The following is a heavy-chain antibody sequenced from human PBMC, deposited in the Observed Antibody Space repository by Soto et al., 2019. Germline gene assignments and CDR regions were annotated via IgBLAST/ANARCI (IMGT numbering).Heavy chain of an antibody. D-gene: IGHD3-3*01. CDR3: ARGRFLDF. Sequence: QVQLQESGPGLVKPSQTLSLTCSVSGASISAGNYYWTWIRQSPSRGLEWIGYVYYSGSTYYNPSLQSRVTLSADTSNNYYSLKLNSVTVADTAVYFCARGRFLDFWGQGILVTVSS. J-gene: IGHJ4*02. CDR2: VYYSGST. CDR1: GASISAGNYY. V-gene: IGHV4-30-4*01.